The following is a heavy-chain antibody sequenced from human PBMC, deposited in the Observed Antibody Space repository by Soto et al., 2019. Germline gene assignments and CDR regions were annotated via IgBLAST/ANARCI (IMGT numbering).Heavy chain of an antibody. CDR2: INHSGST. CDR3: ARDKITGLFDY. V-gene: IGHV4-34*01. Sequence: SETLSLTCAVSGDSISSGYYWSWIRQPPGKGLEWIGEINHSGSTNYNPSLKSRVTISVDTSKNQFSLKLTSVTAADTAVYYCARDKITGLFDYWGQGTLVTVSS. D-gene: IGHD2-8*02. CDR1: GDSISSGYY. J-gene: IGHJ4*02.